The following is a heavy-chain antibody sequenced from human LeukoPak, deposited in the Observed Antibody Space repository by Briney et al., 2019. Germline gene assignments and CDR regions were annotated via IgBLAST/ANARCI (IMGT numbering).Heavy chain of an antibody. V-gene: IGHV4-39*07. CDR2: IYYSGST. Sequence: SETLSLTCTVSGGSISSSSYYWGWIRQPPGKGLEWIGSIYYSGSTYYNPSLKSRVTISVDTSKNQFSLKLSSVTAADTAVYYCARDEPLSLGYGDPLASPGFDIWGQGTMVTVSS. J-gene: IGHJ3*02. D-gene: IGHD4-17*01. CDR3: ARDEPLSLGYGDPLASPGFDI. CDR1: GGSISSSSYY.